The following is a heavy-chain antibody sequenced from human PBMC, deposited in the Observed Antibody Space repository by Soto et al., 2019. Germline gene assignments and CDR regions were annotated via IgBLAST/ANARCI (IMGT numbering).Heavy chain of an antibody. V-gene: IGHV3-30*03. CDR2: ISYNGRNK. Sequence: VQLVESGGGLVHPGGSLRLSCAASGFTFSSYWMSWVRQAPGKGLEWVAVISYNGRNKHYVDSVKGRFTISRDNSQDTLYLQMDSLRPDDTAVYYCARQAKIGDRSQFYFDSWGQGTLVTVSS. J-gene: IGHJ4*02. CDR3: ARQAKIGDRSQFYFDS. CDR1: GFTFSSYW. D-gene: IGHD3-16*01.